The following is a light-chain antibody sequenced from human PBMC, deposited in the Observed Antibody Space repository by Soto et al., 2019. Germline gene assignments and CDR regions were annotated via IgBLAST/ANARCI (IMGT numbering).Light chain of an antibody. CDR3: QQYNEWPLT. J-gene: IGKJ4*01. CDR1: QSVFSN. CDR2: GAS. V-gene: IGKV3-15*01. Sequence: EIVMTQSPATLSVSPGERATLSCRASQSVFSNLAWYQQKPGQAPRLLIYGASTRATGIPARFSGSGSGTELPLTISSLQSEDFAVYYCQQYNEWPLTFGGGTKVEIK.